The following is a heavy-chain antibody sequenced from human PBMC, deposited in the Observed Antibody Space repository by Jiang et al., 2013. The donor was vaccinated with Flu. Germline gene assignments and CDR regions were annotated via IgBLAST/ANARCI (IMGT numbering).Heavy chain of an antibody. Sequence: GSGLVKPSETLSLTCSVFGGSITSTSYYWGWIRQIPGKGLERIGSMYYSGSTYYNPSLESRVSLSADTSNNQFSLKLTSVTAADTAVYYCAKPRGHGYNVPGSLDAFDVWGPGTLVTVSS. CDR1: GGSITSTSYY. J-gene: IGHJ3*01. V-gene: IGHV4-39*07. CDR3: AKPRGHGYNVPGSLDAFDV. D-gene: IGHD5-24*01. CDR2: MYYSGST.